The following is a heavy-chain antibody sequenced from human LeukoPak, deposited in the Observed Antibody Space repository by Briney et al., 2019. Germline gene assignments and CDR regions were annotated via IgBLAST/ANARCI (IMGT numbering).Heavy chain of an antibody. V-gene: IGHV1-58*01. Sequence: SVKVSCKASGFTFTSSAVQWVRQARGQRLEWIGWSVVGSGNTNYAQKFQERVTITRYMSTSTAYMELSSLGSEDTAVYYCAAGAPLYSSSWLNAFDYWGQGTLVTVSS. J-gene: IGHJ4*02. D-gene: IGHD6-13*01. CDR3: AAGAPLYSSSWLNAFDY. CDR1: GFTFTSSA. CDR2: SVVGSGNT.